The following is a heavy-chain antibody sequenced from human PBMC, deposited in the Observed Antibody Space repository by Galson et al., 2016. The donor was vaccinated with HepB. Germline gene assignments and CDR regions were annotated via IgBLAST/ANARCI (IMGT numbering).Heavy chain of an antibody. CDR3: TTGDSHHLIPRAES. J-gene: IGHJ5*02. CDR1: GGTFNTFA. CDR2: IIPLFNTP. D-gene: IGHD3-16*01. V-gene: IGHV1-69*06. Sequence: SVKVSCKASGGTFNTFAFTWMRQAPGQGLEWVGVIIPLFNTPTYAQKLHGRLTINADKATNTAYMELTSLTSDDTAFYYCTTGDSHHLIPRAESWGQGTLITVSS.